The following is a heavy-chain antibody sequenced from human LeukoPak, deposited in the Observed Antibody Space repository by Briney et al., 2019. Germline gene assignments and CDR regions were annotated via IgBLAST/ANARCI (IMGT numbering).Heavy chain of an antibody. J-gene: IGHJ4*02. CDR2: INPNSGGT. CDR3: AVLLAVAGTFSLDY. V-gene: IGHV1-2*02. Sequence: GASVTVSFKASVYTFTCYYMHWVRQAPGQGLEWMGWINPNSGGTNYAQKFQGRVTMTRDTSISTAYMELSRLRSDDTAVYYCAVLLAVAGTFSLDYWGQGTLVTVSS. CDR1: VYTFTCYY. D-gene: IGHD6-19*01.